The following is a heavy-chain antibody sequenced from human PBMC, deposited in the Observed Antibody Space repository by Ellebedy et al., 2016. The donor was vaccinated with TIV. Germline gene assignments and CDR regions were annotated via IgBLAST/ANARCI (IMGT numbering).Heavy chain of an antibody. V-gene: IGHV3-66*01. CDR2: TFSDGTT. D-gene: IGHD1-26*01. CDR1: GFTVSRYN. Sequence: PGGSLRLSCAASGFTVSRYNMNWVRQAPGKGLEWVSATFSDGTTYYADSMKDRFTIYRDNSKNTLYLQINNLRAEDTAVYFCSRDLFTGSYGSQHWGQGTLVTVSS. J-gene: IGHJ1*01. CDR3: SRDLFTGSYGSQH.